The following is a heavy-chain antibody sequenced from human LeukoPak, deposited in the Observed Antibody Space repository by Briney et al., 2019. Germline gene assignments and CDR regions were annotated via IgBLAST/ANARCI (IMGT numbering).Heavy chain of an antibody. CDR1: GVSISIYY. V-gene: IGHV4-59*01. Sequence: TSETLSLTCTVSGVSISIYYWSWIRQPPGKGLEWIGYIYNSGSTNYNPSLKSRVTISVDTSKNQFSLNLGSVTAADTAVYYCVRDRELNYWGQGTLVTVSS. CDR2: IYNSGST. J-gene: IGHJ4*02. CDR3: VRDRELNY. D-gene: IGHD3-10*01.